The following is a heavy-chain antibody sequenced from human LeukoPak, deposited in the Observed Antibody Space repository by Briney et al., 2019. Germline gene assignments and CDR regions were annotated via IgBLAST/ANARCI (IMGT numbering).Heavy chain of an antibody. Sequence: ASVKVSCKVSGYTVTELSMHWVRQAPGKGLEWMGGFDPEDGETIYAQKFQGRVTMTEDTSTDTAYMELSSLRSEDTAVYYCATIVLYYDIWWVFDYWGQGTLVTVSS. CDR2: FDPEDGET. D-gene: IGHD3-9*01. V-gene: IGHV1-24*01. CDR1: GYTVTELS. CDR3: ATIVLYYDIWWVFDY. J-gene: IGHJ4*02.